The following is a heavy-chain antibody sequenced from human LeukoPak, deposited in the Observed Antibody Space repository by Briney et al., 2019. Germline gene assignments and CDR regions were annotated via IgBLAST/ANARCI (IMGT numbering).Heavy chain of an antibody. D-gene: IGHD3-3*01. V-gene: IGHV4-34*01. Sequence: QTSETLSLTCAVYGGSFSGYYWSWIRQPPGKGLEWIGEINHSGSTNYNPSLKSRVTISVDTSKNQFSLKLSSVTAADTAVYYCARGLRLDYYDFWSGYYARSSIFDPWGQGTLVTVSS. CDR2: INHSGST. J-gene: IGHJ5*02. CDR1: GGSFSGYY. CDR3: ARGLRLDYYDFWSGYYARSSIFDP.